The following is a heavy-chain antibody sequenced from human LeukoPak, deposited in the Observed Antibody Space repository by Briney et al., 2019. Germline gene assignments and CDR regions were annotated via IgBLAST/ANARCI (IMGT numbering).Heavy chain of an antibody. J-gene: IGHJ6*02. CDR2: FIPILGTP. CDR3: ARGVYCSSSTSCYDYGMDV. V-gene: IGHV1-69*13. Sequence: GASVKVSCKTSGGIFRSYGLNWVRQAPGQGLEWMGGFIPILGTPKYAQNLQGRVTITADESTSTGYMELSSLRYEDAAVYYCARGVYCSSSTSCYDYGMDVWGQGTTVTVSS. D-gene: IGHD2-2*01. CDR1: GGIFRSYG.